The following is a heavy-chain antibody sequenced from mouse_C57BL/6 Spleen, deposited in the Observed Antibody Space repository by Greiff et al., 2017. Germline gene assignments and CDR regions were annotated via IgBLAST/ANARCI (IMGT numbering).Heavy chain of an antibody. Sequence: VQLQQSGAELVRPGASVKLSCTASGFNIKDDYMHWVKQRPEQGLEWIGWIDPENGDTEYASKFQGKATITADTSSNTAYLQLSSLTSEDTAVYYCTHYGSSSFAYWGRGTLVTVSA. J-gene: IGHJ3*01. CDR3: THYGSSSFAY. CDR2: IDPENGDT. V-gene: IGHV14-4*01. CDR1: GFNIKDDY. D-gene: IGHD1-1*01.